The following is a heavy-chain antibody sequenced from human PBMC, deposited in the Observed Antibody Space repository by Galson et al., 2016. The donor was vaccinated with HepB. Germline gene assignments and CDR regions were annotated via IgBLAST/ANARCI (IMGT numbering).Heavy chain of an antibody. D-gene: IGHD1-1*01. CDR1: GFTLSGHW. V-gene: IGHV3-7*01. Sequence: LRLSCAPSGFTLSGHWMAWVRQPQGKGLEWVANINADGSEKYYVDSVKGRFTISRDNAKNSLYLQMNNLRVEDTAVYYCARGFALDIWGQGTLVTVSS. J-gene: IGHJ4*02. CDR2: INADGSEK. CDR3: ARGFALDI.